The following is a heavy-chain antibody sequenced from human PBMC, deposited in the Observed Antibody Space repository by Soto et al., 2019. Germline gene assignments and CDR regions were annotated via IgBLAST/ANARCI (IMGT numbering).Heavy chain of an antibody. CDR3: ARRPQYYYDSSGYYYEWYFDL. CDR2: IYYSGST. D-gene: IGHD3-22*01. CDR1: GGSISSYY. Sequence: QVQLQESGPGLVKPSETLSLTCTVSGGSISSYYWSWIRQPPGKGLEWIGYIYYSGSTNYNPSLKSRVTISVDTSKNQFSLKLSSVTAADTAVYYCARRPQYYYDSSGYYYEWYFDLWGRGTLVTVSS. V-gene: IGHV4-59*08. J-gene: IGHJ2*01.